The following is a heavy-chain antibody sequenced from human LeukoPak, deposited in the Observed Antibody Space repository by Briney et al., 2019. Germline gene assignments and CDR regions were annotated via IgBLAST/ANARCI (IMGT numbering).Heavy chain of an antibody. CDR2: INPSGGST. CDR3: ARQGGYSSSSWWFDP. CDR1: GYTFTSYY. J-gene: IGHJ5*02. V-gene: IGHV1-46*01. Sequence: ASVKVSCKASGYTFTSYYMHWARQAPGQGLEWMGIINPSGGSTSYAQKFQGRVTMTRGTSTSTVYMELSSLRSEDTAVYYCARQGGYSSSSWWFDPWGQGTLVTVSS. D-gene: IGHD6-13*01.